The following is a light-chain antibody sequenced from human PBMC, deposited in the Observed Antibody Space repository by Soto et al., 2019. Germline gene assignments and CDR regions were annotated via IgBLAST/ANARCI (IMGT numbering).Light chain of an antibody. CDR1: RNIERW. CDR2: DAS. CDR3: QHWDTYGA. V-gene: IGKV1-5*01. Sequence: DIQMTQSPSTLSASLGDRVTITCRASRNIERWLAWYQQKPGKAPRLLIYDASTLETGVPSRFSGGGSGTEFPLPISSLQPDDNETYSCQHWDTYGAFGKGTKLEVE. J-gene: IGKJ1*01.